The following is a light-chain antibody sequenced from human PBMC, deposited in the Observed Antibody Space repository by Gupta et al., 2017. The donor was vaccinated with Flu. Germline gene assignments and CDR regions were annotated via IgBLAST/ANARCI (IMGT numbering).Light chain of an antibody. CDR3: HSSDKSGTYVV. Sequence: SYPLTQPPSLSASPLQTASTTCSGDTLSHQHTHWYQQKPGQAPVLVIFKDTERPSGVPERFSGSNSGTTVTLTISGVQAEEEAADYYHSSDKSGTYVVFGGGTRLTVL. CDR2: KDT. J-gene: IGLJ2*01. CDR1: TLSHQH. V-gene: IGLV3-25*02.